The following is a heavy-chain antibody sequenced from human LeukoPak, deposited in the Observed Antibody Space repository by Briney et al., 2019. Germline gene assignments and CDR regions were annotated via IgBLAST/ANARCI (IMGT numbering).Heavy chain of an antibody. CDR1: GFTFSSYG. CDR3: AKDQCSGGSCYSDH. V-gene: IGHV3-30*18. D-gene: IGHD2-15*01. CDR2: ISYDGSKK. Sequence: GGSLRLSCAASGFTFSSYGMHWVRQAPGKGLKWVAVISYDGSKKYYADSVKGRFTISRDNSKNTLYLQMNSLRAEDTAVYYCAKDQCSGGSCYSDHWGQGTLVAVSS. J-gene: IGHJ4*02.